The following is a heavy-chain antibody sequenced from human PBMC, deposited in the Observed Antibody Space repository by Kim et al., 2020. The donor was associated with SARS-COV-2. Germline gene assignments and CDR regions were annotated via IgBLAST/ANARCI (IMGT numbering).Heavy chain of an antibody. Sequence: GGSLRLSCAASGFTVSSNYMSWVRQAPGKGLEWVSVIYSCGSTYYADSVKGRFTISRDNSKNTLYLQMNSLRAEDTAVYYCARGTSNSCYDSEGMDVWGQGTTVTVSS. CDR3: ARGTSNSCYDSEGMDV. CDR1: GFTVSSNY. J-gene: IGHJ6*02. V-gene: IGHV3-66*03. CDR2: IYSCGST. D-gene: IGHD2-2*01.